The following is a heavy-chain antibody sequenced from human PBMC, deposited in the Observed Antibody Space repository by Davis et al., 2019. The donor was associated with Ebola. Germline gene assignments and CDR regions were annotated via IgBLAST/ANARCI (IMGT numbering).Heavy chain of an antibody. J-gene: IGHJ6*02. D-gene: IGHD1-1*01. CDR1: GFTFSDYY. V-gene: IGHV3-11*06. Sequence: GESLKISCAASGFTFSDYYMSWIRQAPGKGLEWVSYISSSSSYTNYADSVKGRFTISRDNAKNSLYLQMNSLRDEDTAVYYCARDLLEPLYYYYGMDVWGQGTTVTVSS. CDR2: ISSSSSYT. CDR3: ARDLLEPLYYYYGMDV.